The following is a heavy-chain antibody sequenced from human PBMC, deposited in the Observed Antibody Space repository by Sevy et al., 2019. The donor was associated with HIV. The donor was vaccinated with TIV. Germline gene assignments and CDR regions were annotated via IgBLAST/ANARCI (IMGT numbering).Heavy chain of an antibody. CDR2: ISHDEIHK. D-gene: IGHD3-16*01. J-gene: IGHJ4*02. CDR3: ARDLPHLLPWELSRGSDF. Sequence: GGSLRLSCAASGFTFSSYAVHWVRQAPGKGLEWVAIISHDEIHKDFADSVRGRFSISRDTSKNTIYLQMNSLRPEDTAVYYCARDLPHLLPWELSRGSDFWGQGTLVTVSS. CDR1: GFTFSSYA. V-gene: IGHV3-30*04.